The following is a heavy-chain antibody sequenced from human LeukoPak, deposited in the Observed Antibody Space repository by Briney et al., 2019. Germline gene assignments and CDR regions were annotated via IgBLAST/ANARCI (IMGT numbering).Heavy chain of an antibody. J-gene: IGHJ4*02. CDR2: ISYDGSNK. V-gene: IGHV3-30*18. CDR1: GFTFSSYG. CDR3: AKAAHYYDILTGYFDY. D-gene: IGHD3-9*01. Sequence: PGGSLRLSCAASGFTFSSYGMHWARQAPGKGLEWVAVISYDGSNKYYADSVKGRFTISRDNSKNTLYLQMNSLRAEDTAVYYCAKAAHYYDILTGYFDYWGQGTLVTVSS.